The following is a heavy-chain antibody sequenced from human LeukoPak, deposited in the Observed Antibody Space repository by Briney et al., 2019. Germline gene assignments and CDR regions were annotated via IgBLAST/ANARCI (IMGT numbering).Heavy chain of an antibody. CDR3: ARENFGVVIIGTLQLGYYYYGMDV. CDR1: RYTFTSYA. CDR2: INTNTGNP. Sequence: ASVTVSCTASRYTFTSYAMNWVRQAPGQGLEWMGWINTNTGNPTYAQGFTGRFVFSLDTSVSTAYLQISSLKAEDTAVYYCARENFGVVIIGTLQLGYYYYGMDVWGQGTTVTVSS. D-gene: IGHD3-3*01. V-gene: IGHV7-4-1*02. J-gene: IGHJ6*02.